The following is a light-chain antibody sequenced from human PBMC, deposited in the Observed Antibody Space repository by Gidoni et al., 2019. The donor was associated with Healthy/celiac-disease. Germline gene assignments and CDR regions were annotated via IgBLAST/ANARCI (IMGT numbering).Light chain of an antibody. Sequence: QSVLTQPPSVSEAPRQRVPISCSGSSSNIGNKAVNWYQQLPGKAPKLLIYYDDLLPPGVSDRFSGSKSGTSASLAISGLQSEDEADYYCAAWDDSLNSWVFGGGTKLTVL. CDR3: AAWDDSLNSWV. J-gene: IGLJ3*02. V-gene: IGLV1-36*01. CDR1: SSNIGNKA. CDR2: YDD.